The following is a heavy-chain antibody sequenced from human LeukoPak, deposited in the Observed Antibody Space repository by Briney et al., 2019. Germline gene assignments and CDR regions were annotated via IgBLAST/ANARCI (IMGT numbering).Heavy chain of an antibody. V-gene: IGHV3-48*04. D-gene: IGHD2-2*01. J-gene: IGHJ4*02. Sequence: GGSLRLSCAASGFTFSTYSMNWVRQAPGKGLEWVSYIGRSSSPIYYADSVKGRFTISRDNAKNSLYLQMNSLRAEDTALYYCAKSLSICSSTSCLTPDIDYWGQGTLVTVSS. CDR3: AKSLSICSSTSCLTPDIDY. CDR2: IGRSSSPI. CDR1: GFTFSTYS.